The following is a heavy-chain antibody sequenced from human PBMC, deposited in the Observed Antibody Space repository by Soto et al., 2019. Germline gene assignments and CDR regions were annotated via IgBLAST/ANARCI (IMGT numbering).Heavy chain of an antibody. CDR3: AKDFRVVVAATSPFDY. J-gene: IGHJ4*02. V-gene: IGHV3-23*01. D-gene: IGHD2-15*01. CDR1: GSTFSSYA. CDR2: ISGSGGST. Sequence: GVSLGLSCAASGSTFSSYAMSWVRQAPGKGLEWVSAISGSGGSTYYADSVKGRFTISRDNSKNTLYLQMNSLRAEDTAVYYCAKDFRVVVAATSPFDYWGQGTLVTVSS.